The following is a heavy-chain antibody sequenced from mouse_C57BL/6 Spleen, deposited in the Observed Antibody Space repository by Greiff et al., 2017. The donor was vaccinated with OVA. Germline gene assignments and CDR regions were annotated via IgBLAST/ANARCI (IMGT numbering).Heavy chain of an antibody. CDR1: GYTFTSYG. V-gene: IGHV1-81*01. Sequence: VKLQESGAELARPGASVKLSCKASGYTFTSYGISWVKQRTGQGLEWIGEIYPRSGNTYYNEKFKGKATLTADKSSSTAYMELRSLTSEDSAVYFCANLRRFAYWGQGTLVTVSA. CDR2: IYPRSGNT. J-gene: IGHJ3*01. D-gene: IGHD2-12*01. CDR3: ANLRRFAY.